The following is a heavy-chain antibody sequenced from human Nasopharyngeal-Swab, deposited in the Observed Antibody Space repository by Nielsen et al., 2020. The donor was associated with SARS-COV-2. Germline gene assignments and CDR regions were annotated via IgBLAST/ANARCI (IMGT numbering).Heavy chain of an antibody. CDR2: ISNSSSYT. Sequence: GTLKISCAASGFTFSDYYMSWIRQAPGKGLEWVSYISNSSSYTNYADSVKGRFTISRDNAKNSLYLQMNSLRAEDTAVYYCARDLSSGWYGSFDYWGQGTLVTVSS. V-gene: IGHV3-11*06. CDR1: GFTFSDYY. CDR3: ARDLSSGWYGSFDY. J-gene: IGHJ4*02. D-gene: IGHD6-19*01.